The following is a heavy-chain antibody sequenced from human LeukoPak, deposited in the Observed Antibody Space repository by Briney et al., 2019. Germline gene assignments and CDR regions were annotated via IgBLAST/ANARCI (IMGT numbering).Heavy chain of an antibody. CDR3: ARTLTVTTGDY. D-gene: IGHD4-17*01. J-gene: IGHJ4*02. Sequence: PSETLSLTCAVYGGSFSGYYWSWIRQPPGKGLEWIGEINHSGSTNYNPSLKSRVTISVDTSKSQFSLKLSSVTAADTAVYYCARTLTVTTGDYWGQGTLVTVSS. V-gene: IGHV4-34*01. CDR1: GGSFSGYY. CDR2: INHSGST.